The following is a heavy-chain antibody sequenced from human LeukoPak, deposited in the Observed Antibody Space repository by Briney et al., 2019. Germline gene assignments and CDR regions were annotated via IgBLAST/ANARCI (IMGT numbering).Heavy chain of an antibody. V-gene: IGHV1-24*01. CDR1: GYTLTELS. J-gene: IGHJ3*02. CDR2: FDPEDGET. CDR3: ARVGGNSDSYAFDI. Sequence: ASVKVSCKVSGYTLTELSMHWVRQAPGKGLEWMGGFDPEDGETIYAQKFQGRVTITRNTSISTAYMELSSLRSEDTAVYYCARVGGNSDSYAFDIWGQGTMVTVSS. D-gene: IGHD4-23*01.